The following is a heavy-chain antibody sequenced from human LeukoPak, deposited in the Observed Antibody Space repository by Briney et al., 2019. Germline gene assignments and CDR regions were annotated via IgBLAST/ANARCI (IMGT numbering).Heavy chain of an antibody. CDR2: ISSSSSYI. J-gene: IGHJ3*02. CDR3: ATRGYSGYDSKSSRAFDI. Sequence: GGSLRLSCAASGFTFSSYSMNWVRQAPGKGLEWVSSISSSSSYIYYADSVKGRFTISRDNAKNSLYLQMNSLRAEDTAAYYCATRGYSGYDSKSSRAFDIWGQGTMVTVSS. CDR1: GFTFSSYS. V-gene: IGHV3-21*01. D-gene: IGHD5-12*01.